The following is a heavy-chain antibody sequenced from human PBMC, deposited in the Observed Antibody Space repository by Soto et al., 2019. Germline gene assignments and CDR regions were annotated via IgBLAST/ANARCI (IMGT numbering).Heavy chain of an antibody. CDR2: IKQDGSEK. CDR1: GFTFSSYW. D-gene: IGHD3-3*01. V-gene: IGHV3-7*03. J-gene: IGHJ6*02. CDR3: ARDLVRYDFWSGYSNYYYGMDV. Sequence: PGGSLRLSXAASGFTFSSYWMSWVRQAPGKGLEWVANIKQDGSEKYYVDSVKGRFTISRDNAKNSLYLQMNSLRAEDTAVYYCARDLVRYDFWSGYSNYYYGMDVWGQGTTVTVSS.